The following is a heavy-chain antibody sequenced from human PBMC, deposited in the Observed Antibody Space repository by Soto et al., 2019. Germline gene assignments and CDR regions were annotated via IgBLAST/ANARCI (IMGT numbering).Heavy chain of an antibody. D-gene: IGHD6-13*01. V-gene: IGHV3-30*18. CDR2: ISYDGSNK. CDR1: GFTFSSYG. Sequence: GGSLRLSCAASGFTFSSYGMHWVRQAPGKGLEWVAVISYDGSNKYYADSVKGRFTISRDNSKNTLYLQMNRLRAEDTAVYYCAKVSAAAGLDYWGQGTLVTVSS. J-gene: IGHJ4*02. CDR3: AKVSAAAGLDY.